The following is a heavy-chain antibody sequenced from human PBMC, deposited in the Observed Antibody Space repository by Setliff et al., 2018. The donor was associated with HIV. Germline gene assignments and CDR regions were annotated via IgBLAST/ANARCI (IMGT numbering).Heavy chain of an antibody. CDR3: ITDGYLIGY. Sequence: PGGSLRLSCAASGFIFSSYTMNWVRQAPGKGLEWVGLIKSKTDGETTYYAAPVKGRFIISRDDSEKTLYLQMNSLKTGDTAFYYCITDGYLIGYWGQGTLVTVSS. V-gene: IGHV3-15*01. D-gene: IGHD6-25*01. CDR2: IKSKTDGETT. J-gene: IGHJ4*02. CDR1: GFIFSSYT.